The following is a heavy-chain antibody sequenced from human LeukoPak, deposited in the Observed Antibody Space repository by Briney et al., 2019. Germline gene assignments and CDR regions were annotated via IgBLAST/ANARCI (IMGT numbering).Heavy chain of an antibody. CDR3: AKALGRFVNDAFDI. D-gene: IGHD1-26*01. V-gene: IGHV3-74*01. Sequence: GGSLRLSCAASGFTFSSHWMHWVRQAPGKGLVWVSRINSDGSSTTYADSVKGRFTISRDNSKNTLYLQMNSLRAGDTAVYYCAKALGRFVNDAFDIWGQGTMVTVSS. J-gene: IGHJ3*02. CDR2: INSDGSST. CDR1: GFTFSSHW.